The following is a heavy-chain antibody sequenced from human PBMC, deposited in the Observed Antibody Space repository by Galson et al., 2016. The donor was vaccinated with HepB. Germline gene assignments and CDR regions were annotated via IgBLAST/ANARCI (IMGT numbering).Heavy chain of an antibody. J-gene: IGHJ4*02. V-gene: IGHV3-30*03. CDR3: ASDPRQWQRGYNYGFEY. CDR1: GFTFSTYG. D-gene: IGHD5-18*01. CDR2: XXYXXXTK. Sequence: SLRLSCAASGFTFSTYGMHWVRQAPGKGXXXVAXXXYXXXTKYXXDSXXRRFDISRDNSKNTLSLQMHRXRFEXTAVYYCASDPRQWQRGYNYGFEYWGQGTLVSVSS.